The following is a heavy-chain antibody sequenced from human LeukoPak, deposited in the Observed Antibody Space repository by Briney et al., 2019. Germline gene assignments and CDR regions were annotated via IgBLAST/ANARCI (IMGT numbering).Heavy chain of an antibody. CDR3: ARIALDFSSTSSVKAPTYYFDY. CDR2: ISAYNGNT. V-gene: IGHV1-18*01. CDR1: GYTFTSYG. Sequence: ASVKVSCKASGYTFTSYGISWVRQAPGQGLERMGWISAYNGNTNYAQKLQGRVTMTTDTSTSTAYMELRSLRSEDTAVYYCARIALDFSSTSSVKAPTYYFDYWGQGTLVTVSS. D-gene: IGHD2-2*01. J-gene: IGHJ4*02.